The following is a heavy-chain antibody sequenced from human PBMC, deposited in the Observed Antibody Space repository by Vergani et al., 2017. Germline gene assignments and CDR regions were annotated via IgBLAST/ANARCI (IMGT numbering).Heavy chain of an antibody. CDR2: INPSGGST. Sequence: QVQLVQSGAEVKKPGASVKVSCKASGYTFTSYYMHWVRQAPGQGLEWMGIINPSGGSTSYAQKFQGRDTMTRDTSTSAVYMELRGLRSEDTAVYYCARVSRYCSSTSCYVGRDWFDPWGHGTLVTVSS. D-gene: IGHD2-2*01. V-gene: IGHV1-46*01. J-gene: IGHJ5*02. CDR1: GYTFTSYY. CDR3: ARVSRYCSSTSCYVGRDWFDP.